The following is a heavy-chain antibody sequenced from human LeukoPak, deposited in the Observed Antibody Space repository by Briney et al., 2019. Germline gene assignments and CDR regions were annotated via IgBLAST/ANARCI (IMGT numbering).Heavy chain of an antibody. J-gene: IGHJ4*02. CDR3: ARHPNSNWDY. V-gene: IGHV3-7*03. CDR1: GLTVRTYW. D-gene: IGHD6-13*01. Sequence: GGSLRLSWAASGLTVRTYWMSWARQVPGKGLEWVVNINEGGNEKNYVDSVKGRFTASRDNAQNSLYLQMNSLRVEDTAVYYCARHPNSNWDYWGQGTLVTVSS. CDR2: INEGGNEK.